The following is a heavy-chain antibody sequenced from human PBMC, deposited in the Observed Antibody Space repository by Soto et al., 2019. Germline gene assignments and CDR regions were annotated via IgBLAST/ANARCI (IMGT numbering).Heavy chain of an antibody. Sequence: QVQLVESGGGVVQPGRSLRLSCAASGFTFSSYAMHWVRQAPGKGLEWVAVISYDGSNKYYADSVKGRFTISRDNSKNTLYLQMNSLRAEDTAVYYCARDLVADAFDIWGQGTMVTVSS. V-gene: IGHV3-30-3*01. D-gene: IGHD5-12*01. CDR1: GFTFSSYA. CDR3: ARDLVADAFDI. J-gene: IGHJ3*02. CDR2: ISYDGSNK.